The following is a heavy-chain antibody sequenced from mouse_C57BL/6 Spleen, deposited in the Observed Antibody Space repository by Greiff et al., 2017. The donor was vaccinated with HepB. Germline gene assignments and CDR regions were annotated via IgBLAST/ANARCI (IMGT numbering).Heavy chain of an antibody. CDR2: ISSGSSTI. CDR3: ARPRRGYAMDY. V-gene: IGHV5-17*01. CDR1: GFTFSDYG. Sequence: DVQLVESGGGLVKPGGSLKLSCAASGFTFSDYGMHWVRQAPEKGLEWVAYISSGSSTIYYADTVKGRFTISRDNAKNTLFLQMTSLRSEDTAMYYCARPRRGYAMDYWGQGTSVTVSS. J-gene: IGHJ4*01.